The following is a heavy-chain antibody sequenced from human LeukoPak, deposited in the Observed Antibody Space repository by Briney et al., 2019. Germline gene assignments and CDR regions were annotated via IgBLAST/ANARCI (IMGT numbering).Heavy chain of an antibody. D-gene: IGHD2-2*01. CDR3: ARRKGCSSTSCYAVDY. J-gene: IGHJ4*02. Sequence: GGSLKISCQGSGYSFTSYWIGWVRQMPGKGLEWMGIIYPGDSDTRYSPSFQGQVTISADKSISTAYLQWSSLKASDTAMYYCARRKGCSSTSCYAVDYWGQGTLVTVSS. CDR2: IYPGDSDT. V-gene: IGHV5-51*01. CDR1: GYSFTSYW.